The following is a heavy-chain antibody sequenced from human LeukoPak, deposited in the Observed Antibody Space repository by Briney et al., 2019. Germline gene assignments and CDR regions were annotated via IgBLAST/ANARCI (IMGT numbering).Heavy chain of an antibody. V-gene: IGHV3-21*01. CDR1: GFTFSSYS. Sequence: GGSLRLSCAASGFTFSSYSMNWVRQAPGKGLEWVSSISSSSSYIYYADSVKGRFTNSGDNAKNSLYLQMNSLRAEDTAVYYCARWVATRVDYWCQGILVIVSS. CDR3: ARWVATRVDY. D-gene: IGHD2-15*01. J-gene: IGHJ4*02. CDR2: ISSSSSYI.